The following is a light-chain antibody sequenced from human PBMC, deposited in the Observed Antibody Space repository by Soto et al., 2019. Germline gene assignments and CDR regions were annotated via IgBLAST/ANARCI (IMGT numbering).Light chain of an antibody. CDR2: DAF. CDR1: QSVGSK. J-gene: IGKJ4*01. V-gene: IGKV3-15*01. Sequence: EVVMTQSPATLSVSPGERATLPCRASQSVGSKLAWYQQKPGQAPRLLIFDAFTRATGIPARFSGSGSGTEFTLFISSLQSEDFAVYYCQQYNNWPPLTFGGGTKVEI. CDR3: QQYNNWPPLT.